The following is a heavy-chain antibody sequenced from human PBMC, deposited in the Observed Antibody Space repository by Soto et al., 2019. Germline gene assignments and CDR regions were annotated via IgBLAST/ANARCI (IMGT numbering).Heavy chain of an antibody. D-gene: IGHD3-16*01. CDR1: GFTFSSYA. CDR3: ARGRRHDYVWGSEDY. V-gene: IGHV3-30-3*01. CDR2: VSYDGSNK. Sequence: QVQLVESGGGVVQPGRSLRLSCAASGFTFSSYAVHWVRQAPGKGLEWVAVVSYDGSNKYYADSVKGRFTISRDNSKNTLYPQMNSLRAEDTAVYYCARGRRHDYVWGSEDYWGQGTLVTVSS. J-gene: IGHJ4*02.